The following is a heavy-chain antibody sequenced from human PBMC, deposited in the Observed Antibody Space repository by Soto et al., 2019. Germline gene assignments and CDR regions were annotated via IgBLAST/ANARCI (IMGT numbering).Heavy chain of an antibody. Sequence: QVQLQESGPGLVKPSETLSLTCTVSGGSINKYYCSWIRQPPGKGLEWIGYIYDSGSTNYNPSLKRRGTHTVDTSKTQFSLKLSSLTAEDTAVYYCARRGQAVIYGYFGLWGRGTLVTVSS. CDR2: IYDSGST. CDR1: GGSINKYY. D-gene: IGHD3-22*01. V-gene: IGHV4-59*08. CDR3: ARRGQAVIYGYFGL. J-gene: IGHJ2*01.